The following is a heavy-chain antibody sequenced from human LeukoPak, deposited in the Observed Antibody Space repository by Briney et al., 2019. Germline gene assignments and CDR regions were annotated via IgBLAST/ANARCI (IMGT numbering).Heavy chain of an antibody. Sequence: SETLSLTCTVSGGSISSYYWSWIRQPPGKGLEWIGYIYYSGSTNYNPSLKSRVIISVDTSKNQFSLRLSSVTAADTAVYYCAKVVGADFDYWGQGALVTVSS. V-gene: IGHV4-59*12. CDR1: GGSISSYY. CDR3: AKVVGADFDY. J-gene: IGHJ4*02. D-gene: IGHD1-26*01. CDR2: IYYSGST.